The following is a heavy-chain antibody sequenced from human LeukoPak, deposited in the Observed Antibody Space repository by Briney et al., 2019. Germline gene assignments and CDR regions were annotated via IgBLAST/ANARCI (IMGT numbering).Heavy chain of an antibody. V-gene: IGHV4-34*01. CDR2: INHSGST. J-gene: IGHJ4*02. Sequence: PSETLSLTCAVYGGSFSGYYWSWIRQPPGKGLEWIGEINHSGSTNYNPSLKSRVTISVGTSKNQFSLKLSSVTAADTAVYYCARGGYSYGRDYWGQGTLVTVSS. CDR1: GGSFSGYY. D-gene: IGHD5-18*01. CDR3: ARGGYSYGRDY.